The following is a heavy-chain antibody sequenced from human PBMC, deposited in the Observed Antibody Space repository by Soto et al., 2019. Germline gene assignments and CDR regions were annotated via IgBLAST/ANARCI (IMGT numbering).Heavy chain of an antibody. Sequence: SETLSLTCTVSGVSISSYYWSWIRQPPGKGLEWIGYIYYSGSTNYNPSLKSRVTISVDTSKNQFSLKLSSVTAADTAVYYCARTYYDFWSGYYFDYWGQGTLVTVSS. CDR3: ARTYYDFWSGYYFDY. D-gene: IGHD3-3*01. CDR2: IYYSGST. V-gene: IGHV4-59*01. J-gene: IGHJ4*02. CDR1: GVSISSYY.